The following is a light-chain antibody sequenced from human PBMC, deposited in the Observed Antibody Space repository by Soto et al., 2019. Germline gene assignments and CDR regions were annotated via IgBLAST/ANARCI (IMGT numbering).Light chain of an antibody. CDR1: SSDVGGYNY. CDR2: EVT. Sequence: QAVLTQPPSASGSPGQSVAISCTGTSSDVGGYNYVSWYQQHPGKAPKLMIYEVTNRPSGVSNRFSGSKSGNTASLTISGLQAEDEADYYCSSYTSRSTLVFGTGTKLTVL. V-gene: IGLV2-14*01. CDR3: SSYTSRSTLV. J-gene: IGLJ1*01.